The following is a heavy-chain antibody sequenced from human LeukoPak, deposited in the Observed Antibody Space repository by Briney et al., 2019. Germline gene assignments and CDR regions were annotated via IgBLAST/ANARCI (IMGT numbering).Heavy chain of an antibody. D-gene: IGHD1-26*01. CDR1: GFTFSRYG. J-gene: IGHJ4*02. CDR3: AKTRGGSFDY. CDR2: VKTDGRTT. Sequence: GGSLRLSCAAAGFTFSRYGMHWVRQAPGKGLVWASHVKTDGRTTHYADSVKGRFTTSRDNAKNTLYLQMNSLRAEDTALYYCAKTRGGSFDYWGQGTLVTVSS. V-gene: IGHV3-74*01.